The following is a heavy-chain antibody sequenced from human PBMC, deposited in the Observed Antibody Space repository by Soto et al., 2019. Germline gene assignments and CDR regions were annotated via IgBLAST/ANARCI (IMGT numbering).Heavy chain of an antibody. J-gene: IGHJ3*02. V-gene: IGHV3-30*18. CDR3: AKSPTTGPGYCTNGVCPDDAFDI. Sequence: QVQLVESGGGVVQPGRSLRLSCAASGFTFSSYGMHWVRQAPGKGLEWVAVISYDGSNKYYADSVKGRFTISRDNSKNTLCLQMNSLRAEDTAVYYCAKSPTTGPGYCTNGVCPDDAFDIWARGTMVTVSS. CDR2: ISYDGSNK. D-gene: IGHD2-8*01. CDR1: GFTFSSYG.